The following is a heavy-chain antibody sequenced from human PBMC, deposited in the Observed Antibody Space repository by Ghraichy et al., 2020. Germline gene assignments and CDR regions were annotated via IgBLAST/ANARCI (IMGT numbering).Heavy chain of an antibody. V-gene: IGHV4-30-4*01. CDR1: GGSISSGDYY. Sequence: SQTLSLTCTVSGGSISSGDYYWSWIRQPPGKGLEWIGYIYYSGSTYYNPSLKSRVTISVDTSKNQFSLKLSSVTAADTAVYYCARGGYCSSTSCSNWFDPWGQGTLVTVSS. CDR2: IYYSGST. J-gene: IGHJ5*02. D-gene: IGHD2-2*01. CDR3: ARGGYCSSTSCSNWFDP.